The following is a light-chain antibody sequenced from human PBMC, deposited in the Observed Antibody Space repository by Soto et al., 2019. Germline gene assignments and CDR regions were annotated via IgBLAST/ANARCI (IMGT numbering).Light chain of an antibody. CDR1: SSNVGSNY. CDR2: RNN. Sequence: QSVLTQPPSASGTPGQRVTISCSGSSSNVGSNYVYWYQQLPGRAPKLLIYRNNQRPSGVPDRFSGSKSGTSASLAISGLRSEDEADYYCAAWDDRLSGPGVVFGGGTKLTV. J-gene: IGLJ2*01. V-gene: IGLV1-47*01. CDR3: AAWDDRLSGPGVV.